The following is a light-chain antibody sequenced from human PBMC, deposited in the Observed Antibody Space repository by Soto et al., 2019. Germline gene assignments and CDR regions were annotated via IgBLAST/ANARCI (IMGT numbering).Light chain of an antibody. CDR2: GAS. Sequence: EIVMTQSPATLSLSPGERATLSCRASQSVSSSYLSWYQQKPGQAPRLLIYGASTRATGIPARFSGSGSGTDFTLTISSLQPEDFAVYYCQQYNYWPPWTFGQGTKVDIK. V-gene: IGKV3D-7*01. J-gene: IGKJ1*01. CDR1: QSVSSSY. CDR3: QQYNYWPPWT.